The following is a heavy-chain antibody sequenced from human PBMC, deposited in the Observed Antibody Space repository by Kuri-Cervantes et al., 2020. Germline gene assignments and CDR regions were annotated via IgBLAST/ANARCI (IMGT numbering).Heavy chain of an antibody. J-gene: IGHJ5*02. CDR1: GYTFTGYY. D-gene: IGHD2-15*01. Sequence: ASVKVSCKASGYTFTGYYMHWVRQAPGQGLEWIGWINPNSGGTNYAQKFQGRVTMTRDTSISTAYMELSRLRSDDTAVYYCARDGRSGGSYINWFDPWGQGTLVTVSS. V-gene: IGHV1-2*02. CDR2: INPNSGGT. CDR3: ARDGRSGGSYINWFDP.